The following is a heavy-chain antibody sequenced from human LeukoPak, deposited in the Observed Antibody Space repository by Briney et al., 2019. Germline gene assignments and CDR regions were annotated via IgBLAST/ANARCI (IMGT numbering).Heavy chain of an antibody. CDR1: GFTFSSYG. Sequence: GGSLRLSCAASGFTFSSYGMHWVRQAPGKGLEWVSSISSSSSYIYYADSVKGRFTISRDNAKNSLYLQMNSLRAEDTAVYYCARDYRHYYYYYMDVWGKGTTVTVSS. J-gene: IGHJ6*03. CDR3: ARDYRHYYYYYMDV. CDR2: ISSSSSYI. V-gene: IGHV3-21*01.